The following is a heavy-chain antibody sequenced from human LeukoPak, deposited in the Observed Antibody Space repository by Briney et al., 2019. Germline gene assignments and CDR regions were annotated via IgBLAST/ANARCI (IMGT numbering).Heavy chain of an antibody. CDR2: IKQDGSEK. J-gene: IGHJ4*02. V-gene: IGHV3-7*01. D-gene: IGHD3-3*01. CDR1: GFTFSSYW. CDR3: ARAASEGSYYDFWSGYYRIQYYFDY. Sequence: GGSLRLSCAASGFTFSSYWMSWVRQAPGKGLEWVAIIKQDGSEKYYVDSVKGRFTISRDNAKNSLYLQMNSLRAEDTAVYYCARAASEGSYYDFWSGYYRIQYYFDYWGQGTLVTVSS.